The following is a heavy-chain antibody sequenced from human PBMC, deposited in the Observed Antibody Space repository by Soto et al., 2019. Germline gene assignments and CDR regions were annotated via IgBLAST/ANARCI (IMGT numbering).Heavy chain of an antibody. CDR2: ISSSGSTI. D-gene: IGHD3-10*01. Sequence: EVQLVESGGGLVQPGGSLRLSCAASGFTFSSYEMNWVRQAPGKGLEWVSYISSSGSTIFYADSVKGRFTISRDNAKNSLYLQINSLRAEDTAVYYCARDDGLGLASYYGMDVWGQGTTVTVSS. V-gene: IGHV3-48*03. J-gene: IGHJ6*02. CDR1: GFTFSSYE. CDR3: ARDDGLGLASYYGMDV.